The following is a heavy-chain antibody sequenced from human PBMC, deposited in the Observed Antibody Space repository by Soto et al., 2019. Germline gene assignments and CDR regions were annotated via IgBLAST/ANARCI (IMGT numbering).Heavy chain of an antibody. CDR1: GGTFSSYA. CDR3: ARDLDRGYSGYDSGIGAFDI. D-gene: IGHD5-12*01. J-gene: IGHJ3*02. CDR2: IIPIFGTA. V-gene: IGHV1-69*01. Sequence: QVQLVQSGAEVKKPGSSVKDSCKASGGTFSSYAISWVRQAPGQGLEWMGGIIPIFGTANYAQKFQGRVTITADESTSTAYMELSSLRSEDTAVYYCARDLDRGYSGYDSGIGAFDIRGQGTMVTVSS.